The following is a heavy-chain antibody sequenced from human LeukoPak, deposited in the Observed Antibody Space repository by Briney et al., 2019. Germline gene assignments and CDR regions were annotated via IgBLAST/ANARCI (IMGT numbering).Heavy chain of an antibody. D-gene: IGHD1-14*01. CDR3: ARSSGRSPNRDYMDV. Sequence: ASVKVSCKASGYTFTSYYMHWVRQAPGQGLEWMGIINPSGGSTSYAQKFQGRVTVTRDTSTSTVYMELSSLRSEDTAVYYCARSSGRSPNRDYMDVWGKGTTVTISS. CDR1: GYTFTSYY. J-gene: IGHJ6*03. V-gene: IGHV1-46*01. CDR2: INPSGGST.